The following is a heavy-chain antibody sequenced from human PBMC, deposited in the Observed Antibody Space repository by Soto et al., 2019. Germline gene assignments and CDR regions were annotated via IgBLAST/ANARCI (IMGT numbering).Heavy chain of an antibody. D-gene: IGHD3-10*01. Sequence: QVQLVESGGGVVQPGRSLSLSCAASGFTFSSYGIHWVRQAPGKGLEWVAVIWSDGSNKYYADSVKGRFTISRDNTKNTLYLQMNSLRAEDKAVYYCAREVLVRGIKYHAMDVWGQGTTVTVSS. J-gene: IGHJ6*02. CDR2: IWSDGSNK. CDR1: GFTFSSYG. CDR3: AREVLVRGIKYHAMDV. V-gene: IGHV3-33*01.